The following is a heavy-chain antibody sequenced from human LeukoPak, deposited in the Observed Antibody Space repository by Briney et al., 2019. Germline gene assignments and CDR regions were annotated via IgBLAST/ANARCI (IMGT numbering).Heavy chain of an antibody. J-gene: IGHJ4*02. V-gene: IGHV3-23*01. CDR1: GFTFSSYA. CDR2: ISGSGGST. CDR3: AKYYSGSYDYFGY. Sequence: GGSLRLSCAASGFTFSSYAMTWVGRAPGKGLEWVSAISGSGGSTYYADSVKGRFTISRDNSKNTLYLQMNSLRAEDTAVYYCAKYYSGSYDYFGYWGQGTLVTVSS. D-gene: IGHD1-26*01.